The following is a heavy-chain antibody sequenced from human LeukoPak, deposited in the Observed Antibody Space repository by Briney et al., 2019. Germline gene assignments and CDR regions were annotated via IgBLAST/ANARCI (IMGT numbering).Heavy chain of an antibody. CDR1: GFTFSTYA. D-gene: IGHD3-16*01. V-gene: IGHV3-33*08. Sequence: PGGSLRLSCAASGFTFSTYAIHWVRQAPGKGLEWVAIIWYDGSNTYYADSVKGRFTISRDNSKNTLYLEMSSLRAEDTAVYYCAPDHGGFWGQGTLVTVSS. J-gene: IGHJ4*02. CDR3: APDHGGF. CDR2: IWYDGSNT.